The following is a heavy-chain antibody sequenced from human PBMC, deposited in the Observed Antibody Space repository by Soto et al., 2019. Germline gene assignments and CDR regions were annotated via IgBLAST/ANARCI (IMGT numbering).Heavy chain of an antibody. V-gene: IGHV1-69*13. CDR3: ARRVTVFGVVTTNWFDP. D-gene: IGHD3-3*01. Sequence: SVKVSCKASGGTFSSYAISWVRQAPGQGLEWMGGIIPIFGTANYAQKFQGRVTITADESTSTAYMELSSLRSEDTAVYYCARRVTVFGVVTTNWFDPWGQGTLVTVSS. CDR1: GGTFSSYA. J-gene: IGHJ5*02. CDR2: IIPIFGTA.